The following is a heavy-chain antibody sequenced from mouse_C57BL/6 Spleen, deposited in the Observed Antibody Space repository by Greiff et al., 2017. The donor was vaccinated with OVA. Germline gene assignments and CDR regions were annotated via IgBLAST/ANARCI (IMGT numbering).Heavy chain of an antibody. CDR2: IDPSDSYT. Sequence: VQLQQPGAELVKPGASVKLSCKASGYTFTSYWMQWVKQRPGQGLEWIGEIDPSDSYTNYNQKFKGKATLTVDTSSSTAYMQLSSLTSEDSAVYYGARYYYGSSYDAMDYWGQGTSVTVSS. CDR1: GYTFTSYW. V-gene: IGHV1-50*01. D-gene: IGHD1-1*01. J-gene: IGHJ4*01. CDR3: ARYYYGSSYDAMDY.